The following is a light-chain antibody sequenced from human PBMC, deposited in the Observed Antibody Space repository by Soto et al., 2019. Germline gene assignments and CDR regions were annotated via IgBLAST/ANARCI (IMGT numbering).Light chain of an antibody. CDR2: EVN. V-gene: IGLV2-14*01. CDR3: ASFRSGTILV. CDR1: RSDIGDSNF. J-gene: IGLJ1*01. Sequence: QSALTQPASVSGSPGQSVTISCTGPRSDIGDSNFISWYQQSPGKAPRLLIYEVNNRPSGVSRRFSGSKAGNPASLTISELLGDDEADYFCASFRSGTILVFGSGTKVTVL.